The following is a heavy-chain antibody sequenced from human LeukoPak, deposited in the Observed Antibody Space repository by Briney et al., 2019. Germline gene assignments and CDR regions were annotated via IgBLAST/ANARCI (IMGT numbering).Heavy chain of an antibody. D-gene: IGHD4-17*01. V-gene: IGHV3-30*18. CDR2: ISYDGSNK. Sequence: PGGSLRLSCAASGFTFSSYGMHWVRQAPGKGLEWMAVISYDGSNKYSADSVKGRFTISRDNSKNTLYLQMNSLRAEDTAVYYCANYGDYYYFYYWGQGTLVTVSS. CDR3: ANYGDYYYFYY. CDR1: GFTFSSYG. J-gene: IGHJ4*02.